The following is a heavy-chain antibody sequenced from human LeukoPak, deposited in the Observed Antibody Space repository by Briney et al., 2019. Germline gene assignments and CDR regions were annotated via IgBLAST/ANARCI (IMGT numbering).Heavy chain of an antibody. CDR2: ISGNNGKT. J-gene: IGHJ4*02. Sequence: RGASVKVSCKTSGYIFTSHGNNWVRQAPGQGLEWMGWISGNNGKTDYGQNLQDRFTMTTDTSKSTVYMVLRSLGSDATAVYFCARSAFNKYYSDYWGQGTLVTVSA. V-gene: IGHV1-18*01. CDR1: GYIFTSHG. CDR3: ARSAFNKYYSDY.